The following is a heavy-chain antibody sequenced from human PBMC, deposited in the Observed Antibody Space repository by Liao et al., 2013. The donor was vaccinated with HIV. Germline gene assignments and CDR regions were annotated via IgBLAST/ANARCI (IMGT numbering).Heavy chain of an antibody. J-gene: IGHJ3*02. D-gene: IGHD2-2*01. CDR3: ARGQYQLLGDAFDI. CDR1: GASISNYY. CDR2: IDTSWTP. V-gene: IGHV4-4*07. Sequence: QVQLQESGPRLVKPSETLSLTCTVSGASISNYYWNWIRQPAGKGLEWIGRIDTSWTPNYNPSLKSRVSMSVDTSKRQFSLEAELCDRRGHAVYYCARGQYQLLGDAFDIWGRRDNGHR.